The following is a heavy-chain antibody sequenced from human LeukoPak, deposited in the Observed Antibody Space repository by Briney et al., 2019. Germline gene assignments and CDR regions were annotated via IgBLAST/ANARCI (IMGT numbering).Heavy chain of an antibody. Sequence: SGPTLANPTQTLTLTCTVSGFSLSTSGVGVGWIRQPPGKALEWLALIYWDDDGRYNPSLKSRLSITKDTSKNQVVLTMTNVDPVDSATYYCAHRRTFGGVIVWGQGTLVTVSS. CDR2: IYWDDDG. CDR3: AHRRTFGGVIV. CDR1: GFSLSTSGVG. V-gene: IGHV2-5*02. D-gene: IGHD3-16*02. J-gene: IGHJ4*02.